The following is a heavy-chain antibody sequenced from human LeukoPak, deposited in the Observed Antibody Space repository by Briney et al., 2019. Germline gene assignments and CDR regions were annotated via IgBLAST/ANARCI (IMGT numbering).Heavy chain of an antibody. V-gene: IGHV3-23*01. CDR2: VTGPADTT. CDR1: GFTFNNYA. D-gene: IGHD5-24*01. Sequence: GGSLRLSCAASGFTFNNYAMNWVRQAPGKGLEWVAAVTGPADTTYYADSVKGRFTIPRGSFKDTVYLQMNRLGAEDTALYYCAKGAAIDHWGQGTLVTVSS. CDR3: AKGAAIDH. J-gene: IGHJ4*02.